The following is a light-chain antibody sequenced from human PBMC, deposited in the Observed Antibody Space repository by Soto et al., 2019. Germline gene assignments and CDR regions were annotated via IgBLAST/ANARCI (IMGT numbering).Light chain of an antibody. J-gene: IGLJ2*01. CDR3: SSYAGSKNSVV. CDR2: EVS. CDR1: SSDVGGYNY. Sequence: QSVLTQPPSASGSPGQSVTISCTGTSSDVGGYNYVSWYQQHPGKAPKVIIYEVSKRPSGVPDRISGSKSDNTASLTVSGLQAEDEADYYCSSYAGSKNSVVFGGGTKLTVL. V-gene: IGLV2-8*01.